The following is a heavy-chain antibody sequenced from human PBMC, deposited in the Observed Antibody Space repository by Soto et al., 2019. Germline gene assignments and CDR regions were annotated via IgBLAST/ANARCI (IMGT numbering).Heavy chain of an antibody. Sequence: LSLTCAVYGGSFSGYYWSWIRQPPGKGPEWIGEINHSGSTNYNPSLKSRVTISVDTSKNQFSLKLSSVTAADTAVYYCARGYGRLDPWGQGTLVTVSS. CDR2: INHSGST. CDR3: ARGYGRLDP. CDR1: GGSFSGYY. J-gene: IGHJ5*02. V-gene: IGHV4-34*01. D-gene: IGHD4-17*01.